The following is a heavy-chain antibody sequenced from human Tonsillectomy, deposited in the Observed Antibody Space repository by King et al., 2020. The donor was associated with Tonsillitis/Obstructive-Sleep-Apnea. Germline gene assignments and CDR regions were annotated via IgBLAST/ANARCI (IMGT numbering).Heavy chain of an antibody. D-gene: IGHD6-19*01. CDR2: INPNSGGT. V-gene: IGHV1-2*04. CDR1: GYTFTGYY. Sequence: QLVQSGAEVKKPGASVKVSCKASGYTFTGYYMHWVRQAPGQGLEWMGWINPNSGGTNYAQKFQGWVTMTRDTSISTAYMELSRLRSDDTAVYYCARDAKISRGDLRYYYYMDVWGKGTTVTVSS. J-gene: IGHJ6*03. CDR3: ARDAKISRGDLRYYYYMDV.